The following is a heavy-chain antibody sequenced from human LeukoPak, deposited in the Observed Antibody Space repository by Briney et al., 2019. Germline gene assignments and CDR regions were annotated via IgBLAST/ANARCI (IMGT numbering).Heavy chain of an antibody. D-gene: IGHD2-8*01. V-gene: IGHV3-23*01. Sequence: GGSLRLSCAASGFSFSNYAMNWGRQAPGKGLQWVSTITGRGGSTHYADSVKGRFTISRDNSKNTLYLQMNSLRADDTAVYYCAKGLKPAMASRSNYFDYWGQGALVTVSS. J-gene: IGHJ4*02. CDR3: AKGLKPAMASRSNYFDY. CDR1: GFSFSNYA. CDR2: ITGRGGST.